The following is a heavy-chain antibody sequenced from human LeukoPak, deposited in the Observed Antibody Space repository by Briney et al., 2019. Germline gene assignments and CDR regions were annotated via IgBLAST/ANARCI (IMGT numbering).Heavy chain of an antibody. CDR1: GFTFSDYI. D-gene: IGHD1-26*01. Sequence: PGGSLRLSCAASGFTFSDYIMNWVRQAPGKGLEWVSAISGSGGSTYYADSVKGRFTISRDNSKNTLYLQMNSLRAEDTAVYYCAKDPTVGALRAFDIWGQGTMVTVSS. CDR3: AKDPTVGALRAFDI. CDR2: ISGSGGST. V-gene: IGHV3-23*01. J-gene: IGHJ3*02.